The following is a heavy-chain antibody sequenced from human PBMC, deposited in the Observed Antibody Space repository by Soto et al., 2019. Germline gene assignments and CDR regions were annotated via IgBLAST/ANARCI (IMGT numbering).Heavy chain of an antibody. CDR3: GQAMAYAAHI. CDR1: GFSFSSHW. D-gene: IGHD5-18*01. Sequence: EVQLVESGGGLVQPGGSLRLSCAASGFSFSSHWMSWVRQTPGKGLEWVAHIKQDGSEQYYVDSVKGRFTISRDNAKSSLYLQMGSLRAEDSALYHCGQAMAYAAHIWGQWTMVTVSS. V-gene: IGHV3-7*01. CDR2: IKQDGSEQ. J-gene: IGHJ3*02.